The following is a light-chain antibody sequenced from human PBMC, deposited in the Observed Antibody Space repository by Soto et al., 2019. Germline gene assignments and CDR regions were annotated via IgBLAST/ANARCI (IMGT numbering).Light chain of an antibody. CDR3: QYYDSSLSGSV. J-gene: IGLJ3*02. V-gene: IGLV1-40*01. CDR1: SSNIGAGYD. Sequence: QSALTQPPSVSGAPGQRVTISCTGSSSNIGAGYDVHWYQQLPGTAPKLLIYDNSNRPSGVPDRFSGSKSGTSASLAITGLQAEDEADYYCQYYDSSLSGSVFGGGTKLTVL. CDR2: DNS.